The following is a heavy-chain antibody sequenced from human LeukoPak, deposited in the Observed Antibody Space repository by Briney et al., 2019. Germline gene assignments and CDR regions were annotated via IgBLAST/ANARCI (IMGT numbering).Heavy chain of an antibody. CDR2: IKQDGSEK. CDR1: GFTFSSYW. CDR3: ARGARRAAAGRYNWFDP. J-gene: IGHJ5*02. V-gene: IGHV3-7*01. Sequence: GGSLRLSCAASGFTFSSYWMSWVRQAPGKGLEWVANIKQDGSEKYYVDSVKGRFTISRDNAKNSLYLQMNILRAEDTAAYYCARGARRAAAGRYNWFDPWGQGTLVTVSS. D-gene: IGHD6-13*01.